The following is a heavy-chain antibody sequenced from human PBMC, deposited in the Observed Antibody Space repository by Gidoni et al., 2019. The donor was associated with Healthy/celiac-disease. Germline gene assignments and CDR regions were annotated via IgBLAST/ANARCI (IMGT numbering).Heavy chain of an antibody. CDR2: ISWNSGSI. CDR1: GFTFDDYA. J-gene: IGHJ4*02. Sequence: EVQLVESGGGWVQPGRSLRLPCAASGFTFDDYAMHWVRQAPGKGLEWVSGISWNSGSIGYADSVKGRFTISRDNAKNSLYLQMNSLRAEDTALYYCAKDPVEMATIEVGSAFDYWGQGTLVTVSS. V-gene: IGHV3-9*01. CDR3: AKDPVEMATIEVGSAFDY. D-gene: IGHD5-12*01.